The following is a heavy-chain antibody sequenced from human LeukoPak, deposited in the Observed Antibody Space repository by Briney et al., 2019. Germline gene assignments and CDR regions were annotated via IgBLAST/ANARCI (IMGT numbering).Heavy chain of an antibody. V-gene: IGHV1-18*04. CDR1: GYLFSNYG. Sequence: ASVKVSCKASGYLFSNYGLAWVRQAPGQGLEWMGWISAYNGNTNYAQKLQGRVTMTTDTSTSTAYMELRSLRSDDTAVYYCARVAGTVGYYYYYMDVWGKGTTVTVSS. D-gene: IGHD6-19*01. J-gene: IGHJ6*03. CDR3: ARVAGTVGYYYYYMDV. CDR2: ISAYNGNT.